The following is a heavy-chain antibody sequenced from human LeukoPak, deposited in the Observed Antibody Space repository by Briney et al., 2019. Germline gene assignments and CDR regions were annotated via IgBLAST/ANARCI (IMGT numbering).Heavy chain of an antibody. V-gene: IGHV4-59*01. D-gene: IGHD6-19*01. CDR2: IYYTGST. J-gene: IGHJ4*02. CDR1: GGSISGYY. CDR3: ARIYWYISDWYYFDY. Sequence: SETLSLTCTVSGGSISGYYWSWIRQPPGKGLEWIGYIYYTGSTNYNPSLKSRVTISVDTSKNQFSLKLSSVTAADTAVYYCARIYWYISDWYYFDYWGQGSLVTVSS.